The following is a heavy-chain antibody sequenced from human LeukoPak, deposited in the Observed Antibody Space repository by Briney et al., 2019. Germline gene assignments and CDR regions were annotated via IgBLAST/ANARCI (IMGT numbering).Heavy chain of an antibody. D-gene: IGHD3-22*01. Sequence: SETLSLTCTVSGGSISSYYWSWIRQPPGKGLEWIGYIYYSGSTNYNPSPKSRVTISVDTSKNQFSLKLSSVTAADTAVYYCARDYYDSSGYPGGWFDPWGQGTLVTVSS. CDR1: GGSISSYY. CDR3: ARDYYDSSGYPGGWFDP. V-gene: IGHV4-59*01. CDR2: IYYSGST. J-gene: IGHJ5*02.